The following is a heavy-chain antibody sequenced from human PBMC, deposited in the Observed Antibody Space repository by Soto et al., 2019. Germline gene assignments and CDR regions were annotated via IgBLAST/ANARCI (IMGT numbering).Heavy chain of an antibody. J-gene: IGHJ4*02. D-gene: IGHD3-22*01. V-gene: IGHV1-69*13. CDR2: IIPIFGTA. Sequence: GASVKVSCKASGGTFSSYAISWVRQAPGQGLEWMGGIIPIFGTANYAQKFQGRVTITADESTSTAYMELSSLRSEDTAVYYCARDREVRYYDSSGYYYDYWGQGTLVTVSS. CDR3: ARDREVRYYDSSGYYYDY. CDR1: GGTFSSYA.